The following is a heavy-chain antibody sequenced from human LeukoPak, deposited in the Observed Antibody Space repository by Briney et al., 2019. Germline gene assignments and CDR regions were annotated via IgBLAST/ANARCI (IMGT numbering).Heavy chain of an antibody. Sequence: GASVKVSCKASGYTFTGYYMHWVRQAPGQGLEWMGRINPNSGGTNYAQKFQGRVTMTRDTSISTAYMELSRLRSDDTAVYYCARGPRGIFGVVIRYYFDYWGQGTLVTVSS. CDR1: GYTFTGYY. V-gene: IGHV1-2*06. J-gene: IGHJ4*02. CDR2: INPNSGGT. CDR3: ARGPRGIFGVVIRYYFDY. D-gene: IGHD3-3*01.